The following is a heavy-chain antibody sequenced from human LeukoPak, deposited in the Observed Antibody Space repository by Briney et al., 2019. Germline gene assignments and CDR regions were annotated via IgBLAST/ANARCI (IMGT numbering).Heavy chain of an antibody. V-gene: IGHV4-34*01. J-gene: IGHJ4*02. CDR2: INHSGST. Sequence: PSETLSLTCAVYGGSFSGYYWSWIRQPPGKGLEWIGEINHSGSTNYNPSLKSRVTISVDTSKNQFSLKLSSVTAADTAVYYCATARTGPVVVTAIRSQVRALYYFDYWGQGTLVTVSS. CDR1: GGSFSGYY. CDR3: ATARTGPVVVTAIRSQVRALYYFDY. D-gene: IGHD2-21*02.